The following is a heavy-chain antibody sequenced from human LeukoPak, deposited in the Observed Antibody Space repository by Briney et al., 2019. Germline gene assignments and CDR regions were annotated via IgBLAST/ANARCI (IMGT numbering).Heavy chain of an antibody. D-gene: IGHD3-10*01. CDR1: GFTFSSYA. V-gene: IGHV3-23*01. CDR3: AKVPNYYGQFDY. J-gene: IGHJ4*02. CDR2: ISGSGGST. Sequence: GGSLRLSCAASGFTFSSYAMSWVRQAPGKGLEWVSAISGSGGSTYYADSVRGRFTISRDNSKNTLYLQMNSLRAEDTVVYYCAKVPNYYGQFDYWGQGTLVTVSS.